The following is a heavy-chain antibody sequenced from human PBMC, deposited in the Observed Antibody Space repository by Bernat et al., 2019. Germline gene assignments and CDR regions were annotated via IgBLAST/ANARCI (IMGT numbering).Heavy chain of an antibody. CDR2: ISAYNGNT. CDR1: GYTFTSYG. J-gene: IGHJ6*03. CDR3: VRLRILGWLLSSPPYYMDV. V-gene: IGHV1-18*01. Sequence: QVQLVQSGAEVKKPGASVKVSCKASGYTFTSYGISWVRQAPGQGLEWMGWISAYNGNTNYAQKLQGRVTMTTDTSTSTAYMELRSLRSDDTAVYYCVRLRILGWLLSSPPYYMDVWGKGTTVTVSS. D-gene: IGHD3-3*01.